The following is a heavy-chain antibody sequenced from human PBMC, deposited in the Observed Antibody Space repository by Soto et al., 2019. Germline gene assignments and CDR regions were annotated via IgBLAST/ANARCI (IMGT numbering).Heavy chain of an antibody. V-gene: IGHV3-23*01. CDR2: ITSGGGNT. CDR1: GFAFSSYA. CDR3: AKHCGSSSCYRFDP. D-gene: IGHD2-2*01. Sequence: GGSLRLSCAASGFAFSSYATSWIRQAPGKGLEWVSSITSGGGNTYYADSVKGRFTISRDNSQNTLYLQMSSLRAEDTAVYYCAKHCGSSSCYRFDPWGQGTLVTVSS. J-gene: IGHJ5*02.